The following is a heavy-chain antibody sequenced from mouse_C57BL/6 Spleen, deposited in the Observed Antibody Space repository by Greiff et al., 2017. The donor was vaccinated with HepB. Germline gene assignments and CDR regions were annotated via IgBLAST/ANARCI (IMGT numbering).Heavy chain of an antibody. CDR1: GYTFTSYW. V-gene: IGHV1-72*01. CDR2: IDPNSGGT. J-gene: IGHJ2*01. D-gene: IGHD1-1*01. Sequence: QVQLQQPGAELVKPGASVKLSCKASGYTFTSYWMHWVKQRPGRGLEWIGRIDPNSGGTKYNEKFKSKATLTVDKPSSTSYMQRSSLTSEDSAVYYCARGEGVNYYGSSYDYWGQGTTLTVSS. CDR3: ARGEGVNYYGSSYDY.